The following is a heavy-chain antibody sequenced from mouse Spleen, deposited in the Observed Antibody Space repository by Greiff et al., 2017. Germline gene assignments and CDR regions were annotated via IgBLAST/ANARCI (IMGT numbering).Heavy chain of an antibody. Sequence: EVKLMESGGGLVQPGGSLKLSCATSGFTFSDYYMYWVRQTPEKRLEWVAYISNGGGSTYYPDTVKGRFTISRDNAKNTLYLQMSRLKSEDTAMYYCARHEVLLAGGAWFAYWGQGTLVTVSA. J-gene: IGHJ3*01. CDR3: ARHEVLLAGGAWFAY. D-gene: IGHD1-1*01. V-gene: IGHV5-12*02. CDR1: GFTFSDYY. CDR2: ISNGGGST.